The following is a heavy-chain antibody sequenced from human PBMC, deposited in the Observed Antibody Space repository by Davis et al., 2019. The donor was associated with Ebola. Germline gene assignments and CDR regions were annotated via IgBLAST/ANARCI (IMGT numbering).Heavy chain of an antibody. CDR2: TISISGT. V-gene: IGHV1-69*06. J-gene: IGHJ6*02. D-gene: IGHD3-22*01. CDR3: ARCLSSGYYYGMDV. CDR1: GGTFSSPA. Sequence: SVKVSCKASGGTFSSPAINWVRQAPGQGLEWVGGTISISGTHYAQKLQGRVTITADKSTSTVYMELSSLTSEDTAVYYCARCLSSGYYYGMDVWGQGTTVTVSS.